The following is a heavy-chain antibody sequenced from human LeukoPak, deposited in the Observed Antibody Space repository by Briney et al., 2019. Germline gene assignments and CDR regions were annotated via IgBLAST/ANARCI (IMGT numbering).Heavy chain of an antibody. J-gene: IGHJ4*02. Sequence: GGSLRLSCAASGFTFSNYWMHWVRQAPGKGLVWVSRINTDEISTTYADSVKGRFTASRDNAKNTLYLQMNSLRAEDTAVYYCAREYSSSSTRVFDYWGQGTLVTVSS. D-gene: IGHD6-6*01. CDR3: AREYSSSSTRVFDY. CDR2: INTDEIST. CDR1: GFTFSNYW. V-gene: IGHV3-74*01.